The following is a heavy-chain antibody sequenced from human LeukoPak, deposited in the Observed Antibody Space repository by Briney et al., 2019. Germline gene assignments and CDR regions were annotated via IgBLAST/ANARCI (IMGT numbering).Heavy chain of an antibody. CDR2: INGDGSST. J-gene: IGHJ4*02. D-gene: IGHD5-24*01. CDR3: ARARDGYNSSRAGDY. V-gene: IGHV3-74*01. Sequence: GGFLRLSCAASGFTFSSYWMHWVRQAPGKGLVWVSRINGDGSSTSYADSVKGRFTISRDNAKNTLYLQMNSLRAEDTAVYYCARARDGYNSSRAGDYWGQGTLVTVSS. CDR1: GFTFSSYW.